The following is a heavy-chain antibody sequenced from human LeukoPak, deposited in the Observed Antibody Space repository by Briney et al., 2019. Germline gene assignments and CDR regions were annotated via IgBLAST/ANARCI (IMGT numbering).Heavy chain of an antibody. CDR3: TKDYDTVGYYSSDY. CDR2: LSGSGTTT. Sequence: GGSLRLSCAASGFTFSDYAMSWVRQVPGKGLEWVSTLSGSGTTTLYANSVKGRFTISRDSSKNTLYLQMNSLRAADTALYYCTKDYDTVGYYSSDYWGQGTLVTVSS. D-gene: IGHD3-22*01. J-gene: IGHJ4*02. V-gene: IGHV3-23*01. CDR1: GFTFSDYA.